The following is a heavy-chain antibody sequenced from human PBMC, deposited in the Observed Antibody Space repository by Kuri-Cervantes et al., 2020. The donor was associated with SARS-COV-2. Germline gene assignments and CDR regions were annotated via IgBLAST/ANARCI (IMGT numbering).Heavy chain of an antibody. CDR2: MNPNSGNT. Sequence: VSVKVSCKASGYTFTSYYMHWVRQAPGQGLEWMGWMNPNSGNTGYAQKFQGRVTMTRNTSISTAYMELSSLRDEDTAVYYCARVGVRYYYDSSGPFDYWGQGTLVTVSS. CDR1: GYTFTSYY. J-gene: IGHJ4*02. CDR3: ARVGVRYYYDSSGPFDY. V-gene: IGHV1-8*02. D-gene: IGHD3-22*01.